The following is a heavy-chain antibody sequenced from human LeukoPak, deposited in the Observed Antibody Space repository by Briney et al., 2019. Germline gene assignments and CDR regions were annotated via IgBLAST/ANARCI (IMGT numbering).Heavy chain of an antibody. CDR1: GFTVSSNY. CDR3: ARDRGNYPYYFDY. Sequence: PGGSLRLSCAASGFTVSSNYMSWVRQAPGKGLEWVSVIYSGGSTYYADSVKGRFTISRDNSKNTLYLQMNSLRAEDTAVYYCARDRGNYPYYFDYWGQGTLVTVSS. D-gene: IGHD1-7*01. J-gene: IGHJ4*02. CDR2: IYSGGST. V-gene: IGHV3-53*01.